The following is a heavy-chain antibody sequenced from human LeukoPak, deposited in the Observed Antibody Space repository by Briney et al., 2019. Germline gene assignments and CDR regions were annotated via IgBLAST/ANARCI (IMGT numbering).Heavy chain of an antibody. Sequence: ASVKVSCKASGYTFTGYYMHWVRQAPGQGLEWMGWINPNSGGTNYAQKFQGRVTMTRDTSISTAYMELSRLRSDDTAVYYCARSDYGDCGGTDYWGQGTLVTVSS. CDR2: INPNSGGT. D-gene: IGHD4-17*01. CDR1: GYTFTGYY. V-gene: IGHV1-2*02. CDR3: ARSDYGDCGGTDY. J-gene: IGHJ4*02.